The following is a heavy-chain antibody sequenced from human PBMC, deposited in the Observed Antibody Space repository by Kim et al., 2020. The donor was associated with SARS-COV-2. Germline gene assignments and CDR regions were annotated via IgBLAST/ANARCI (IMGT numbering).Heavy chain of an antibody. D-gene: IGHD2-15*01. CDR2: ISAYNGNT. J-gene: IGHJ6*02. CDR3: AREVSSGGSSAYYYYYGMDV. CDR1: GYTFTSYG. V-gene: IGHV1-18*01. Sequence: ASVKVSCKASGYTFTSYGISWVRQAPGQGLEWMGWISAYNGNTNYAQKLQGRVTMTTDTSTSTAYMELRSLRSDDTAVYYCAREVSSGGSSAYYYYYGMDVWGEGPGDTVSS.